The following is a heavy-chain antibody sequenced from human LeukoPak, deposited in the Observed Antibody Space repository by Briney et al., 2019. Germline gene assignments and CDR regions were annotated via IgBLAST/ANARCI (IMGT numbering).Heavy chain of an antibody. D-gene: IGHD4-23*01. V-gene: IGHV3-11*01. CDR3: ARGRDYAGIAAMYDH. J-gene: IGHJ4*02. CDR1: GFTFSDYY. CDR2: ISSTAITI. Sequence: GGSLRLSCAASGFTFSDYYMSWIRQAPGKGLEWVSYISSTAITINYADSVKGRFHISRDNVKNLLYLQMNSLRADDTAVYYCARGRDYAGIAAMYDHWGQGMLVTVSS.